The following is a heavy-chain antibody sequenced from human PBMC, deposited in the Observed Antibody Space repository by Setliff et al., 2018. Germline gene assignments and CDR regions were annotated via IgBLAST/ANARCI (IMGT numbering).Heavy chain of an antibody. V-gene: IGHV3-48*03. CDR1: GFTFSNHG. D-gene: IGHD5-18*01. CDR2: INAWGTSK. CDR3: ARDGGTAMVKTYYYGLDV. J-gene: IGHJ6*02. Sequence: PGGSLRLSCVVSGFTFSNHGMNRVRQAPGKGLEWVSYINAWGTSKYYADSVKGRFTISRDNAKNSLYLDLNSLRGEDMGVYYCARDGGTAMVKTYYYGLDVWGQGTTVTVSS.